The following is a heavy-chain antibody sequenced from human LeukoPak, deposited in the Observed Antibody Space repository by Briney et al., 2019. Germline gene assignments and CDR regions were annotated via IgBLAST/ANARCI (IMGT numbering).Heavy chain of an antibody. V-gene: IGHV1-18*01. CDR1: GYTFSSYG. J-gene: IGHJ4*02. D-gene: IGHD2-2*01. Sequence: ASVKVSCKASGYTFSSYGISWVRQAPGQGLEWMGWISAYNGNTNYAQKLQGRVTMTTDTSTSTAYMELRSLRSDDTAVYYCARDDVVVPAATLGNYWGQGTLVTVSS. CDR3: ARDDVVVPAATLGNY. CDR2: ISAYNGNT.